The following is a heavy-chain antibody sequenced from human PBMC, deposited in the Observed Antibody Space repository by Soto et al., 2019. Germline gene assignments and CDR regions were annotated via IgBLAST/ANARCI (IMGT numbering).Heavy chain of an antibody. D-gene: IGHD1-26*01. CDR1: GFTFSGHA. CDR3: RRDVAVGGTRGTIDD. J-gene: IGHJ4*02. Sequence: QVQPVESGGGVVQPGTSLRLACAASGFTFSGHAMHWVRQAPGKGLDWVAAISNDGTYRVYADSVKARFTMSRDNSKNTVHVQMDSLRVEYTAGYKWRRDVAVGGTRGTIDDWGQGTQVTVSS. CDR2: ISNDGTYR. V-gene: IGHV3-30-3*01.